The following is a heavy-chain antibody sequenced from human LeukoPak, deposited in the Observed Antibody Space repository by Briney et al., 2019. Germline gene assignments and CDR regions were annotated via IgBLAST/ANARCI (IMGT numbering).Heavy chain of an antibody. J-gene: IGHJ6*02. Sequence: QPGGSLRLSCAASGFTVSSNYMSWVRQAPGKGLEWVSVIYSGGSTYYADSVKGRFTISRDNSKNTLYLQMNSLRAEDTAVYYCVIKQPTAYEILTGYHRNTDGMDVWGQGTTVTVSS. CDR1: GFTVSSNY. D-gene: IGHD3-9*01. V-gene: IGHV3-53*01. CDR3: VIKQPTAYEILTGYHRNTDGMDV. CDR2: IYSGGST.